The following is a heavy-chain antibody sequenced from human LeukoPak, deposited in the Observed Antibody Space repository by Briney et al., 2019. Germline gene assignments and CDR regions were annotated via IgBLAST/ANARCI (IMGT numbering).Heavy chain of an antibody. CDR2: IRQEGSEK. V-gene: IGHV3-7*01. CDR3: ARSAYYDFWSGYENYYYYMDV. D-gene: IGHD3-3*01. Sequence: GGSLRLSCAASGFTFSSYWMSWVRQAPGKGLEWVANIRQEGSEKYYVDSVKGRFTISRDNAKNSLYLQMNSLRAEDTAVYYCARSAYYDFWSGYENYYYYMDVWGKGTTVTVSS. J-gene: IGHJ6*03. CDR1: GFTFSSYW.